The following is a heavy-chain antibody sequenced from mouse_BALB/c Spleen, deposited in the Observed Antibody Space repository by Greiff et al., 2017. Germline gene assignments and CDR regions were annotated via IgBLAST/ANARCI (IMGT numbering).Heavy chain of an antibody. V-gene: IGHV5-6-4*01. J-gene: IGHJ4*01. CDR3: TREDGVDY. CDR2: ISSGGSYT. CDR1: GFTFSSYT. Sequence: EVKLMESGGGLVKPGGSLKLSCAASGFTFSSYTMSWVRQTPGKRLEWVATISSGGSYTYYPDSVKGRFTISRDNAKNTLYLQMSSLKSEDTAMYYCTREDGVDYWGQGTSVTVSA.